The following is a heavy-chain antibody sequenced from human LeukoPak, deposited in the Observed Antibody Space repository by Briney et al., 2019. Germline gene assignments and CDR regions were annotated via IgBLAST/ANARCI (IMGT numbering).Heavy chain of an antibody. CDR3: ANWIGSSSRDY. D-gene: IGHD6-6*01. CDR1: GFTFSTYA. CDR2: INSNGDEI. V-gene: IGHV3-23*01. Sequence: GGSPRLSCAASGFTFSTYAMTWVRQAPGKGLEWVSGINSNGDEIYYADSVRGRFTISRDNSNNALYLQMDSLRAEDTAVYYCANWIGSSSRDYWGQGTLVTLSS. J-gene: IGHJ4*02.